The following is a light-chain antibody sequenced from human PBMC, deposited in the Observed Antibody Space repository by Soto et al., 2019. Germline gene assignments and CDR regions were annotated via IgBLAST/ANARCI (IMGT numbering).Light chain of an antibody. CDR2: EVS. V-gene: IGLV2-14*01. CDR3: SSYTTSSTLYV. J-gene: IGLJ1*01. Sequence: QSALTQTASVSGSPGQSITISCTGTSSDIGSYNFVSWYQHHPGKAPELMIYEVSYRPSGVSDRFSGSKSGNTASLTISGLQAEDEADYYCSSYTTSSTLYVFGTGTKLTVL. CDR1: SSDIGSYNF.